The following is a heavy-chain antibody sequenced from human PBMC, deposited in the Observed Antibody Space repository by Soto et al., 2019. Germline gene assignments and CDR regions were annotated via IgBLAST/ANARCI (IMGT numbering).Heavy chain of an antibody. D-gene: IGHD3-22*01. Sequence: EVQLLESGGGLVQPGGSLRLSCAASGFTFSSYAMSWVRQAPGKGLEWVSGISGSGGSTYYAGSVKGRFTISRDNSKNTLYLQMNSLRAEDTAVYYCAKGGYYYDSSGYHYWGQGTLVTVSS. CDR2: ISGSGGST. V-gene: IGHV3-23*01. J-gene: IGHJ4*02. CDR1: GFTFSSYA. CDR3: AKGGYYYDSSGYHY.